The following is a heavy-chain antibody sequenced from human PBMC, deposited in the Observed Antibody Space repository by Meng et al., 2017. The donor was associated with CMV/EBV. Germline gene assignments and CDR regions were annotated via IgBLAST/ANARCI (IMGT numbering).Heavy chain of an antibody. Sequence: VRLVQVGVEVKKPGGSVMVSCKASGYTCTSYGISWVRQAPGQGLEWMGWISAYDGNTNYAQKLQGRVTMTTDTSTSTAYMELRSLRSDDTAVYYCARRLGSGKGVIGWFDPWGQGTLVTVSS. CDR2: ISAYDGNT. V-gene: IGHV1-18*01. D-gene: IGHD3-10*01. J-gene: IGHJ5*02. CDR3: ARRLGSGKGVIGWFDP. CDR1: GYTCTSYG.